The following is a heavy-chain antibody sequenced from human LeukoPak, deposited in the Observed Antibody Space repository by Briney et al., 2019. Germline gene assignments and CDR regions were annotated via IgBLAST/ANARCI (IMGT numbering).Heavy chain of an antibody. CDR3: ARETLYSDYEGNYIDY. CDR2: ISSSGSTI. D-gene: IGHD4-11*01. Sequence: TGGSLRLSCAASGFTFTNYEMIWVRQAPGKGLEWISYISSSGSTIYYADSVEGRFTMSRDNAKNSVHLQMNSLRAEDTAVYYCARETLYSDYEGNYIDYWGQGTLVTVSS. J-gene: IGHJ4*02. V-gene: IGHV3-48*03. CDR1: GFTFTNYE.